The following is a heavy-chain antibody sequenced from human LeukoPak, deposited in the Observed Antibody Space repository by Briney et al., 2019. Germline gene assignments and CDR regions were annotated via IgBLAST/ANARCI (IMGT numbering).Heavy chain of an antibody. CDR3: ARGPSDDYYYYYYMDV. Sequence: ASVKVSCKASGYTFTGYYMHWVRQAPGQGLEWMGWINPNSGGTNYAQKFQGRVTMTRDTSISTAYMELSRLRSDDTAVYYCARGPSDDYYYYYYMDVWGKGTTATVSS. J-gene: IGHJ6*03. CDR1: GYTFTGYY. D-gene: IGHD1-26*01. V-gene: IGHV1-2*02. CDR2: INPNSGGT.